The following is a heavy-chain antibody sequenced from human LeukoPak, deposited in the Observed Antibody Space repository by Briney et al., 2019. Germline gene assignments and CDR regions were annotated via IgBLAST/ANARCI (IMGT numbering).Heavy chain of an antibody. CDR2: ISWNSGSI. J-gene: IGHJ3*02. V-gene: IGHV3-9*01. D-gene: IGHD2-2*01. CDR1: GFTFSSYG. CDR3: AKDMGSTTNRGSAFDI. Sequence: GGSLRLSCAASGFTFSSYGMSWVRQAPGKGLEWVSGISWNSGSIGYADSVKGRFTISRDNAKNSLYLQMNSLRAEDTALYYCAKDMGSTTNRGSAFDIWGQGTMVTVSS.